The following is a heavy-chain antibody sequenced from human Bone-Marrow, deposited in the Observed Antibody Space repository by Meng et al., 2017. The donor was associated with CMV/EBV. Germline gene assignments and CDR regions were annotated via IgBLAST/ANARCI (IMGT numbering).Heavy chain of an antibody. Sequence: CSSYARSWVRQAPGKGLEWVSAISGSGGSPYYPASVKGRFTISRDNSKNTLYLQMTSLRAEDTAVYYCAKDGARYCSSTSCSNFDYWGQGTPVTVSS. V-gene: IGHV3-23*01. J-gene: IGHJ4*02. CDR2: ISGSGGSP. CDR3: AKDGARYCSSTSCSNFDY. CDR1: CSSYA. D-gene: IGHD2-2*01.